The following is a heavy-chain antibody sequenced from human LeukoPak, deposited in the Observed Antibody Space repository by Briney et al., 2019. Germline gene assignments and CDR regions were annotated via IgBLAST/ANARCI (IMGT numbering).Heavy chain of an antibody. Sequence: PSETLSLTCTVSGFSISSGYYWDWIRQPPGKELEWIGSINHSGSTYYNPSLKSRFTMSADTPKNQFSLILSSVTAADTAVYYCARVDATMIRAFDIWGQGTMVTVSS. CDR3: ARVDATMIRAFDI. V-gene: IGHV4-38-2*02. CDR1: GFSISSGYY. D-gene: IGHD3-10*01. J-gene: IGHJ3*02. CDR2: INHSGST.